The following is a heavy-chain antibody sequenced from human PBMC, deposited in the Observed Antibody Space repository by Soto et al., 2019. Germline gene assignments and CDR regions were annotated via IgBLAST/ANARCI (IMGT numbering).Heavy chain of an antibody. CDR1: GGSISSGGYH. CDR2: IYYSGST. J-gene: IGHJ4*02. Sequence: SETLSLTCTVSGGSISSGGYHWSWIRQHPGKGLEWIGYIYYSGSTYYNPSLKSRVTISVDTSKNQFSLKLSSVTAADTAVYYCARARDYGDYQRVYYYFDYWGQGTLVTVSS. V-gene: IGHV4-31*03. CDR3: ARARDYGDYQRVYYYFDY. D-gene: IGHD4-17*01.